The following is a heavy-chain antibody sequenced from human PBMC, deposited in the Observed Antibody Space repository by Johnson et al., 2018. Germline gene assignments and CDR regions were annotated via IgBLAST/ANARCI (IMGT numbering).Heavy chain of an antibody. V-gene: IGHV1-69*06. D-gene: IGHD2-15*01. J-gene: IGHJ2*01. CDR3: ARAPEDKPSWYYDL. CDR2: IVPIFGTS. CDR1: GGTFSRSA. Sequence: QVQLVQSGAEVKQPGSSVKVSCTASGGTFSRSAISWVRQAPGQGPEWMGGIVPIFGTSNYAQKFQGRRRITPNKSTNTAYMELTRLRSEDTAVYYRARAPEDKPSWYYDLWGRGALVSVSS.